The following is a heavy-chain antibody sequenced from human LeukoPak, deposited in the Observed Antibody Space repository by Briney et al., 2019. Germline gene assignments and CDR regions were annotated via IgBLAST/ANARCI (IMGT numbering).Heavy chain of an antibody. Sequence: SETLSLTCSVSGGSLSSGNSFWGWIRQPPGKGLEWIGEINHSGSTNYNPSLKSRVTISVDTSKNQFSLKLSSVTAADTAVYYCARAPTTMVRGVIRYRDHTYYFDYWGQGTLVTVSS. CDR1: GGSLSSGNSF. J-gene: IGHJ4*02. D-gene: IGHD3-10*01. V-gene: IGHV4-39*07. CDR2: INHSGST. CDR3: ARAPTTMVRGVIRYRDHTYYFDY.